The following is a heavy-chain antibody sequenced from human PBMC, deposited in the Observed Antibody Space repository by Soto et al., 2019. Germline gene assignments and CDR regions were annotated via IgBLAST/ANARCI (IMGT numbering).Heavy chain of an antibody. CDR1: GFSLTTRGVS. CDR2: IYWDGDN. V-gene: IGHV2-5*02. CDR3: ARSRWSYYFDY. Sequence: QITLKESGPTLVKPTQTLTLTCTFSGFSLTTRGVSVGWIRQRPGKALEWLALIYWDGDNRYSPSLRSRLTITKDTSQNQVFLTMTNMDTVDTATYFFARSRWSYYFDYWGRGTLVTVSS. J-gene: IGHJ4*02. D-gene: IGHD2-8*01.